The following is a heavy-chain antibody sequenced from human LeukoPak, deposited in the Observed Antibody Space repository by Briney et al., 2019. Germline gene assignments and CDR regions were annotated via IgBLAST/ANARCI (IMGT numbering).Heavy chain of an antibody. V-gene: IGHV3-30*03. CDR3: ARDCVGYCSGGSCYHLAFDI. D-gene: IGHD2-15*01. CDR1: GFTFSSYG. J-gene: IGHJ3*02. CDR2: ISYDGSNK. Sequence: GGSLRLSCAASGFTFSSYGMHWVRQAPGKGLEWVAVISYDGSNKYYADSVKGRFTISRDNSKNTLYLQMNSLRAEVTALYYCARDCVGYCSGGSCYHLAFDIWGQGTMVTVSS.